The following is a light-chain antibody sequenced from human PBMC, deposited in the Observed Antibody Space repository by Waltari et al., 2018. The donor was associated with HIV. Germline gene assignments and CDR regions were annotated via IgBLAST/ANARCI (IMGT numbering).Light chain of an antibody. J-gene: IGLJ1*01. CDR2: EVS. CDR3: CSYAGSSTYV. Sequence: QPALPQPASGAGSPGQSVTIPCTGPSSNLGSYNLASCYQQHPDKAPKLRIYEVSKRPSVVASRFSGSKSGNTASLTIAGLQAEDEADYYCCSYAGSSTYVFGTGTKVTVL. CDR1: SSNLGSYNL. V-gene: IGLV2-23*02.